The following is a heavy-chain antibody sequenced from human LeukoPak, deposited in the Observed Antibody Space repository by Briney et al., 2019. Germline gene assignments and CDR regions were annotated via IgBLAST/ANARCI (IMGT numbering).Heavy chain of an antibody. V-gene: IGHV3-66*01. CDR2: IYSGGST. CDR3: AKGTHPPGFDY. J-gene: IGHJ4*02. Sequence: GGSLRLSCAASGFTVSSNYMSWVRQAPGKRLEWVSVIYSGGSTYYADSVKGRFTISRGNSKNTLYLQMNSLRAEDTAVYYCAKGTHPPGFDYWGQGTLVTVSS. D-gene: IGHD1-1*01. CDR1: GFTVSSNY.